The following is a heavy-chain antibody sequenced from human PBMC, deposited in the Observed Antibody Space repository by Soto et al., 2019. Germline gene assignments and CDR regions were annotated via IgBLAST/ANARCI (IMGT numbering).Heavy chain of an antibody. J-gene: IGHJ5*02. D-gene: IGHD3-16*01. CDR3: ATSCSWGWFDP. V-gene: IGHV4-59*08. Sequence: QVQLQESGPGLVKPSETLSLTCTVSGGSISSYYCSWIRQPPGKGLESIGYIYYSGSTNYNPSLKSRVTISVDTSKNQFSLKLSSVTAADTAVYYCATSCSWGWFDPWGQGTLVTVSS. CDR2: IYYSGST. CDR1: GGSISSYY.